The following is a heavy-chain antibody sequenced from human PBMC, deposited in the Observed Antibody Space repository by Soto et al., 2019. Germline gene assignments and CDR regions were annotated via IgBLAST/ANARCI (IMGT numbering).Heavy chain of an antibody. CDR3: ARSTIAPHLFMYPFAS. V-gene: IGHV4-4*08. D-gene: IGHD6-6*01. Sequence: SETLSLTCTVSGGSITYYCSWMRLSPGKGLEWIGYINSNGYSSYNPSLKSRLTISVDTSKNQLSLELNSVTAADTAVYYCARSTIAPHLFMYPFASRGQGTLVTVSS. CDR1: GGSITYY. CDR2: INSNGYS. J-gene: IGHJ5*01.